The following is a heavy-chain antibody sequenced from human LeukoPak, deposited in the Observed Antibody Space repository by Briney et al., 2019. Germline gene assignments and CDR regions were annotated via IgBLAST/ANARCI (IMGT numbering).Heavy chain of an antibody. J-gene: IGHJ4*02. Sequence: ASVKVSCKVSGYTLTELSMHWVRQAPGKGLEWMGGFDPEDGETIYAQKFQGRVTMTKDTSTDTAYMELSSLRSEDTAVYYCATGGGRYFDWLGDYWGQGTLVTVSS. CDR2: FDPEDGET. V-gene: IGHV1-24*01. CDR3: ATGGGRYFDWLGDY. D-gene: IGHD3-9*01. CDR1: GYTLTELS.